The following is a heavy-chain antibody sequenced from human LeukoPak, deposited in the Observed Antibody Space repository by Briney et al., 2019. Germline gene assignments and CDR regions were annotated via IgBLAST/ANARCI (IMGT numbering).Heavy chain of an antibody. J-gene: IGHJ4*02. CDR3: AREVYGDNYFDY. Sequence: GGSLRLSCAASGFTFSRNWMSWVRQAPGKGPEWVANIKQDGSQKYYVDSVKGRFTISRDNAKMSLYLQMNSLRAEDTAVYYCAREVYGDNYFDYWGQGTLVTVSS. D-gene: IGHD4-17*01. CDR2: IKQDGSQK. CDR1: GFTFSRNW. V-gene: IGHV3-7*05.